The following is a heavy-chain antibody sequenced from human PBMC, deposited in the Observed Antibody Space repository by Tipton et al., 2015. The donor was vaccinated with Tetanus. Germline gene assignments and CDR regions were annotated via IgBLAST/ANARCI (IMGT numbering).Heavy chain of an antibody. J-gene: IGHJ4*02. CDR3: ARGVDRAKAGTD. CDR2: IHPSGST. V-gene: IGHV4-34*01. D-gene: IGHD5-18*01. Sequence: TLSLTCAVYGGSFSGYYCSWIRQSPGRGLEWIGEIHPSGSTYYNPSFTSRITLSQDTSKNQFSLKLNPVTAADTAVYYCARGVDRAKAGTDWGQGTPVTVSS. CDR1: GGSFSGYY.